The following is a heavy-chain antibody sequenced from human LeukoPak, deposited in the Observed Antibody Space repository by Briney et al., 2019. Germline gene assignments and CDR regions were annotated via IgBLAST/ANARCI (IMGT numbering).Heavy chain of an antibody. D-gene: IGHD5-18*01. CDR3: ARDHPGYSYGYAY. Sequence: PGGTLRLSCAASGFTFSSYGMSWVRQAPGKGLEWVSAISGSGGSTYYADSVKGRFTISRDNSKNTLYLQMNSLRAEDTAVYYCARDHPGYSYGYAYWGQGTVVTVSS. CDR2: ISGSGGST. J-gene: IGHJ4*02. V-gene: IGHV3-23*01. CDR1: GFTFSSYG.